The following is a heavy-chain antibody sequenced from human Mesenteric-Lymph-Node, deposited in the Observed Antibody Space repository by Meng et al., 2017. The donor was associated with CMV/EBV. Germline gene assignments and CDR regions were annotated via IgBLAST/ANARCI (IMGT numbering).Heavy chain of an antibody. CDR1: PLSTSGYY. CDR3: ARGCSATNCYTGGFDS. Sequence: PLSTSGYYWSWIRQHPGKGLEWIGYIFYSGTTYSNPSLKSPVTISGDTSKNQFSLTLSSVTAADTAVYYCARGCSATNCYTGGFDSWGQGILVTVSS. D-gene: IGHD2-2*02. CDR2: IFYSGTT. V-gene: IGHV4-31*01. J-gene: IGHJ4*02.